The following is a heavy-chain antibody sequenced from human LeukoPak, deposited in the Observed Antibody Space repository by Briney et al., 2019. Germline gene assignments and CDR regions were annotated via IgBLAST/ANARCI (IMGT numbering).Heavy chain of an antibody. CDR3: ARGGANTGQQYFQD. Sequence: GGSLRLSCAASGFTFSSYAVHWVRQAPGKGLEFVSAISFNGGSTYYADSVKGRFTISRDNSKNTLYLQMGSLRDDDMAVYYCARGGANTGQQYFQDWGQGTLVTVSS. CDR2: ISFNGGST. J-gene: IGHJ1*01. CDR1: GFTFSSYA. V-gene: IGHV3-64*02. D-gene: IGHD5-18*01.